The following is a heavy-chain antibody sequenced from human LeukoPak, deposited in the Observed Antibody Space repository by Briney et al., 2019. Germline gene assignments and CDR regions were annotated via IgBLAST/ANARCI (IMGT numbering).Heavy chain of an antibody. J-gene: IGHJ4*02. V-gene: IGHV3-23*01. CDR2: ISGSGGST. Sequence: PGGSLRLSCAASGFTFSSYAMSWVRQAPGKGLEWVSAISGSGGSTYYADSVKGRFTISGDNSKNTLYLQMNSLRAEDTAVYYCAKDRGLLWFGEPDYWGQGTLVTVSS. CDR1: GFTFSSYA. D-gene: IGHD3-10*01. CDR3: AKDRGLLWFGEPDY.